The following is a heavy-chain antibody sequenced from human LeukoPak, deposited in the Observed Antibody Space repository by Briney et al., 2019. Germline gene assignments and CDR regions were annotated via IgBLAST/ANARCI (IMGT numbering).Heavy chain of an antibody. CDR3: ARDLSSSYFDY. CDR2: ISPKSGDS. D-gene: IGHD6-13*01. Sequence: ASVKVSCKASGYTFIAYQMHWVRQAPGQGLEWMGWISPKSGDSSYAQKFQGRVTMTRDTSISIAYMELSSLRSDDTAVYYCARDLSSSYFDYWGQGTLVTVSS. J-gene: IGHJ4*02. V-gene: IGHV1-2*02. CDR1: GYTFIAYQ.